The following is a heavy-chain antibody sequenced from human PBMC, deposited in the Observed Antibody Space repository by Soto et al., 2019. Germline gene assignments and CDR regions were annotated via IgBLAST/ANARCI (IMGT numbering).Heavy chain of an antibody. CDR1: GYSFTSYW. J-gene: IGHJ4*02. D-gene: IGHD2-21*01. CDR2: IYPGDSDT. Sequence: GESLKISCKGSGYSFTSYWIGWVRQMPGKGLEWMGIIYPGDSDTRYSPSFQGQVTISADKSISTAYLQWSSLKASDTAMYYCARHETDHYSTSYFDYWGQGTLVTVSS. V-gene: IGHV5-51*01. CDR3: ARHETDHYSTSYFDY.